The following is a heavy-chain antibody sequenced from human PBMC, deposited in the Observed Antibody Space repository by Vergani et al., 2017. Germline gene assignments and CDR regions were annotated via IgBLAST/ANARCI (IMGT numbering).Heavy chain of an antibody. D-gene: IGHD1-26*01. V-gene: IGHV3-21*01. CDR3: ARLRPYSGSYSNPSLNLDY. CDR1: GFTFSSYW. CDR2: ISSSSSYI. Sequence: EVQLVESGGGLVQPGGSLRLSCAASGFTFSSYWMHWVRQAPGKGLVWVSSISSSSSYIYYADSVKGRFTISRDNAKNSLYLQMNSLRAEDTAVYYCARLRPYSGSYSNPSLNLDYWGQGTLVTVSS. J-gene: IGHJ4*02.